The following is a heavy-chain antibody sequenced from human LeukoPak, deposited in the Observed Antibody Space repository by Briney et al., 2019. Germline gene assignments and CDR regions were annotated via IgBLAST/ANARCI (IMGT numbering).Heavy chain of an antibody. CDR2: ISYDGSNK. V-gene: IGHV3-30*04. CDR1: GFTFSSYA. D-gene: IGHD3-22*01. J-gene: IGHJ4*02. Sequence: GGSLRLSCAASGFTFSSYAMHWVRQAPGKGLEWVAVISYDGSNKYYADSVKGRFTISRDNSKNTLYLQMNSLRAEGTAVYYCARGEGYYDSREYFDYWGQGTLVTVSS. CDR3: ARGEGYYDSREYFDY.